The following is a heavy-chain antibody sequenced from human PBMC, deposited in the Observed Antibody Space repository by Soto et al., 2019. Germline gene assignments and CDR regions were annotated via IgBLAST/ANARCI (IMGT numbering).Heavy chain of an antibody. J-gene: IGHJ4*02. CDR3: ARETSWYPTLFDY. Sequence: SETLSLTCTVSGGSIISYYCICIRHPPGKGLEWIVYIYYSGSTNYNPSLKSRVTISVDTSKNQFSLKLSSVTAADTAIYYCARETSWYPTLFDYWGQGTLVTVSS. V-gene: IGHV4-59*01. CDR2: IYYSGST. CDR1: GGSIISYY. D-gene: IGHD6-13*01.